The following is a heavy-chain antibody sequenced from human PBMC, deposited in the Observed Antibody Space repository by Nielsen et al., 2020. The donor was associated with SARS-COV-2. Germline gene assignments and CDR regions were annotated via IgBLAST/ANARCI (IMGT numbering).Heavy chain of an antibody. Sequence: GGSLRLSCAASGFTFSSYAMNWVRQAPGKGLEWVSGITSSGANTYYADSVKGRFTISRDNSKNTLYLQMNSLRAEDTAVYYCARAFEELGYCSSTSCPFDYWGQGTLVTVSS. J-gene: IGHJ4*02. CDR2: ITSSGANT. V-gene: IGHV3-23*01. CDR3: ARAFEELGYCSSTSCPFDY. CDR1: GFTFSSYA. D-gene: IGHD2-2*01.